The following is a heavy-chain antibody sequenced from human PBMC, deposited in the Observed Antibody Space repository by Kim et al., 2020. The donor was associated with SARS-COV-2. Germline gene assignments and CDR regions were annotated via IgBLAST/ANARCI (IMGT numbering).Heavy chain of an antibody. CDR1: GFTFSNAW. CDR2: IKSKTDGGTT. Sequence: GGSLRLSCAASGFTFSNAWMSWVRQAPGKGLEWVGRIKSKTDGGTTDYAAPVTGRFTISRDDSKNTLYLQMNSLKTEDTAVYYCTTDPPTNGDYVSYYGMDVWGQGTTVTVSS. CDR3: TTDPPTNGDYVSYYGMDV. D-gene: IGHD4-17*01. J-gene: IGHJ6*02. V-gene: IGHV3-15*01.